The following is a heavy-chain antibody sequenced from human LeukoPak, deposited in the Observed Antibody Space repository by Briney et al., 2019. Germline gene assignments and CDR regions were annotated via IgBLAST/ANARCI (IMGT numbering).Heavy chain of an antibody. CDR3: ASGEYGDYVADAFDI. CDR1: GGSLSSSSYY. J-gene: IGHJ3*02. CDR2: IYYSGST. Sequence: PSETLSLTCTVSGGSLSSSSYYWGWLRQPPGKGLEWIGSIYYSGSTYYNPSLKSRVTISVDTSKNQFSLKLSSVTAADTAVYYCASGEYGDYVADAFDIWGQGTMVTVSS. D-gene: IGHD4-17*01. V-gene: IGHV4-39*01.